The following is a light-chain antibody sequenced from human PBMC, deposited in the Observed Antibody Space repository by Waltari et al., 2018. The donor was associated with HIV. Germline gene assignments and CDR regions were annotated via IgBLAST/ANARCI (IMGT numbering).Light chain of an antibody. CDR2: SNN. CDR3: AAWDDSLNGVV. CDR1: SSNIGSNP. Sequence: QSVLTQPPSASGTPGQRVTIHCSGISSNIGSNPVNWYQQLPGPAPKLLIYSNNQRPSGVPDRFSGSKSGTSASLAISGLQSEDEADYYCAAWDDSLNGVVFGGGTKLTVL. V-gene: IGLV1-44*01. J-gene: IGLJ2*01.